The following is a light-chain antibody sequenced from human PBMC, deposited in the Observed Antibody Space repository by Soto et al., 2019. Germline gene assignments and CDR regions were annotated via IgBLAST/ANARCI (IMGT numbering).Light chain of an antibody. J-gene: IGKJ4*01. CDR2: GAS. CDR1: QSVSSN. CDR3: QQYNNWPPPLT. Sequence: EIVMTQSPATLSVSPGERATLSCRPSQSVSSNLAWSQQKPGQAPRLFIYGASTRATGIPARFSGSGSGTEFTLTISSLQSEDFAVYYCQQYNNWPPPLTFGGGTKVEIK. V-gene: IGKV3-15*01.